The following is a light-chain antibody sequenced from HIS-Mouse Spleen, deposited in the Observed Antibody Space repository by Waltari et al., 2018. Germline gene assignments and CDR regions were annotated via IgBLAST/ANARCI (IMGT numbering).Light chain of an antibody. CDR3: QQLNSYPPT. CDR1: QGISSY. V-gene: IGKV1-9*01. J-gene: IGKJ1*01. CDR2: AAS. Sequence: DIQLTQSPSFLSASVGDRVTITCRASQGISSYLAWYQQKPGKPPKLLIYAASTLKSGVPSRFSGSGSGTEFTLTISSLQPEDFATYYCQQLNSYPPTFGQGTKVKSN.